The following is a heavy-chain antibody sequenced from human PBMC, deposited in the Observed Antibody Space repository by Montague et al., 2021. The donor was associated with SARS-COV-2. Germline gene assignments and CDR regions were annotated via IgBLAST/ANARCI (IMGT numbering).Heavy chain of an antibody. Sequence: SETLSLTCFRYGRSTRRLNGWAWVRQPPASGLELIGAVYHSGSTNYNPSLKSRVIISVDKSKNQFSLKLSSVTAADTAVYYCARTGYSSGWHSFAYWGQGTLVTVSS. CDR1: GRSTRRLNG. CDR2: VYHSGST. CDR3: ARTGYSSGWHSFAY. D-gene: IGHD6-19*01. V-gene: IGHV4-4*02. J-gene: IGHJ4*02.